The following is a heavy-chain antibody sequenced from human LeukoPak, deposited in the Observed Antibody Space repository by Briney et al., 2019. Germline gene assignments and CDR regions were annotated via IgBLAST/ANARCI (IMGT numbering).Heavy chain of an antibody. D-gene: IGHD2-2*01. CDR1: GYTFTSYG. Sequence: ASVKVSCKASGYTFTSYGISWVRQAPGKGLEWMGWISAYNGNTNYAQKLQGRVTMTTDTSTSTAYMELRSLRSDDTAVYYCARVQYQLPPYYYYMDVWGKGTTLTVSS. CDR3: ARVQYQLPPYYYYMDV. V-gene: IGHV1-18*01. CDR2: ISAYNGNT. J-gene: IGHJ6*03.